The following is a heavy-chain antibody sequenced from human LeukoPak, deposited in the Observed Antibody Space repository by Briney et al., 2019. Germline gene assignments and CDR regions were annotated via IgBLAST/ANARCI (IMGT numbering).Heavy chain of an antibody. CDR2: IYPDDSDT. CDR1: GYSLTSYW. V-gene: IGHV5-51*01. D-gene: IGHD2-15*01. Sequence: GESLKISCKASGYSLTSYWFGWVRQMPGKGLEWMGIIYPDDSDTRYSPSFQGQVTISADKSINTAYLQWSSLKASDTAMYYCARLGYCGGGSCSNTYHYVMDVWGQGTTVTVSS. CDR3: ARLGYCGGGSCSNTYHYVMDV. J-gene: IGHJ6*02.